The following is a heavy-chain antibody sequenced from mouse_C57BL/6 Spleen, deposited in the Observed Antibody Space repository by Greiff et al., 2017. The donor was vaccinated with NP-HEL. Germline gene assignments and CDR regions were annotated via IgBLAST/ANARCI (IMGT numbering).Heavy chain of an antibody. CDR3: ARSPNYYGSSYDVKFDY. D-gene: IGHD1-1*01. Sequence: VQLQQPGAELVMPGASVKLSCKASGYTFTSYWMHWVKQRPGQGLEWIGEIEPSDSYTNYNQKFKGKSTLTVDKSSSTSYMQLSGLTSEDSAVYYCARSPNYYGSSYDVKFDYWGQGTTLTVAS. J-gene: IGHJ2*01. CDR2: IEPSDSYT. CDR1: GYTFTSYW. V-gene: IGHV1-69*01.